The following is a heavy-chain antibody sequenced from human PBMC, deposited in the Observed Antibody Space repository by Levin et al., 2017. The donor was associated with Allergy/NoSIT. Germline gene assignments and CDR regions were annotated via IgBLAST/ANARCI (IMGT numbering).Heavy chain of an antibody. D-gene: IGHD2-2*02. J-gene: IGHJ6*02. V-gene: IGHV3-23*01. CDR1: GFTFSSYA. CDR2: ISGSGGST. Sequence: GESLKISCAASGFTFSSYAMSWVRQAPGKGLEWVSAISGSGGSTYYADSVKGRFTISSDNSKNTLYLQMNSLRAEDTAVYYCAKDAQLLYFGAKDYYGMDVWGQGTTVTVSS. CDR3: AKDAQLLYFGAKDYYGMDV.